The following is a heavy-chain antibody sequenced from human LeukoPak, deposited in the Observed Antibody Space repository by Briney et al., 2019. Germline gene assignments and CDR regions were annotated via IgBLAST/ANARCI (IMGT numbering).Heavy chain of an antibody. CDR3: ARAPLVFWSGYLGIDV. V-gene: IGHV3-48*04. Sequence: GGSLRLSCAASGFSFSTYMMTWVRQAPGQGLEWVSYISDSSSSIYYADSVKGRFTISRDNAKNSLYLQMNSLRAEDSAVYYCARAPLVFWSGYLGIDVWGKGTTVTVSS. D-gene: IGHD3-3*01. CDR1: GFSFSTYM. J-gene: IGHJ6*04. CDR2: ISDSSSSI.